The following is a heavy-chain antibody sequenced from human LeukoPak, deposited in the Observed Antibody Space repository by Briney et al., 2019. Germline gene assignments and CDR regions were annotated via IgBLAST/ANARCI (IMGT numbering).Heavy chain of an antibody. CDR2: ISYSGST. CDR1: GGSISSYY. D-gene: IGHD2-21*02. Sequence: SDTLSLTCTVAGGSISSYYWSWTRQHPGKVLEWIGYISYSGSTNYNPSLKSRVTISVDTSKNQFSLKLSSVTAADTAVYYCAGAPYCGGDCYSSEFDYWGQGTLVTVSS. J-gene: IGHJ4*02. V-gene: IGHV4-59*07. CDR3: AGAPYCGGDCYSSEFDY.